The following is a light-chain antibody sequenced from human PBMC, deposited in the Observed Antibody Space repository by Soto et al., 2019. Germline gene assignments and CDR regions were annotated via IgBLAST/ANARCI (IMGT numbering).Light chain of an antibody. V-gene: IGLV1-44*01. J-gene: IGLJ3*02. CDR2: NKN. CDR3: SAWVDSLSGPV. CDR1: RSNIGSHP. Sequence: QSVLTQPPSASGTPGQRVTVSCSGSRSNIGSHPVHWYQQLPGTAPKLLIFNKNLRPSGVPDRFAGTKSAPSASLAISGLQFEAVANFTCSAWVDSLSGPVLAGGTRPPVL.